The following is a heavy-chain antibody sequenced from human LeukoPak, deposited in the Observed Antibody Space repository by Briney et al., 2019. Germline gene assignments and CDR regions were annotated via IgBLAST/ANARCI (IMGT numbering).Heavy chain of an antibody. Sequence: PSETLSFTCTVSGGSMISDNYYWAWIRQAPGKGLEWIGSISHSGTPHYSASLSSRVALSVDTSKKQFSLKLSSVTAADTAVFYCARQDVYDGRGFYSNYWYFDLWGRGTLVTVSS. CDR3: ARQDVYDGRGFYSNYWYFDL. CDR1: GGSMISDNYY. J-gene: IGHJ2*01. V-gene: IGHV4-39*01. D-gene: IGHD3-10*02. CDR2: ISHSGTP.